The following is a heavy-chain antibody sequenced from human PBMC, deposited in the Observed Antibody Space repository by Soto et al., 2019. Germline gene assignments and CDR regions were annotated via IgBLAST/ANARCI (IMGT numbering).Heavy chain of an antibody. Sequence: SQTHSLTITISGYKLSYNNAACNWIMQSPSRVFEWLGRTYYRSKWHNDYAVSVKSRITINPDTSKNQFSLQLNSVTPEDTAVYYCATGYGDYDIDAFDIWGQGTMVTVSS. J-gene: IGHJ3*02. CDR2: TYYRSKWHN. D-gene: IGHD4-17*01. CDR3: ATGYGDYDIDAFDI. V-gene: IGHV6-1*01. CDR1: GYKLSYNNAA.